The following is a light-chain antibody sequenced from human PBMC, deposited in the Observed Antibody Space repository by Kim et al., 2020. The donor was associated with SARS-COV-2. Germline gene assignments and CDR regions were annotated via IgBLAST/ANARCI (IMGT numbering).Light chain of an antibody. Sequence: QTATLTCTVNSNDVGNLGAAWLQQHQGPPPRLLSYRNNNRPSGISERFSASRSGDTASLTIFGLQPEDEADYYCSAWDASLNAWVFGGGTQLTVL. CDR2: RNN. CDR1: SNDVGNLG. V-gene: IGLV10-54*01. J-gene: IGLJ3*02. CDR3: SAWDASLNAWV.